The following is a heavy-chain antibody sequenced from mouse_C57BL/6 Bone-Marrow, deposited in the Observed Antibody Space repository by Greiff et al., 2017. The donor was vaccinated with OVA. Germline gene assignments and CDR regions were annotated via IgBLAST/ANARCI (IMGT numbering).Heavy chain of an antibody. D-gene: IGHD2-2*01. Sequence: EVKLVESGGDLVKPGGSLKLSCAASGFTFSSYGMSWVRQTPDKRLEWVATISSGGSYIYYPDSVKGRFTISRDNAKHPLSLQMSRLKSEDTAMYYWARHTLWLRRWDYAMDYWGQGTSVTVSS. V-gene: IGHV5-6*02. CDR1: GFTFSSYG. CDR2: ISSGGSYI. CDR3: ARHTLWLRRWDYAMDY. J-gene: IGHJ4*01.